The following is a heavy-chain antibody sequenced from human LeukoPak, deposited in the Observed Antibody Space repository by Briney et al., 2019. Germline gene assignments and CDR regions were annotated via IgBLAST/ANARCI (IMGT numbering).Heavy chain of an antibody. CDR3: GRGLYYIDV. V-gene: IGHV3-48*01. Sequence: GGSLRLPCAASGFTFSIHTMAWVRPAPGEGREWVSYISGSTSVIYYADSVKGRFTISRDNAKNSLYVQMNSLRTEDTAIYYCGRGLYYIDVWGNGTAVTVS. CDR1: GFTFSIHT. J-gene: IGHJ6*03. CDR2: ISGSTSVI.